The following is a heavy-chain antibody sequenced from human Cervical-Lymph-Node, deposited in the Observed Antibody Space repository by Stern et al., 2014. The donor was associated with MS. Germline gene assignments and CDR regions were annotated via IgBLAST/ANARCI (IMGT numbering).Heavy chain of an antibody. Sequence: VQLQESGGGLVQPGGSLRLSCAASGFTFSSYDMHWVRQATGKGLEWVSAIGTAGDTYYRGSVKGRFTISRENAKNSLYLQMNSLRAGDTAVYYCARGLGANDAFDIWGQGTMVTVSS. D-gene: IGHD5/OR15-5a*01. CDR3: ARGLGANDAFDI. J-gene: IGHJ3*02. V-gene: IGHV3-13*01. CDR2: IGTAGDT. CDR1: GFTFSSYD.